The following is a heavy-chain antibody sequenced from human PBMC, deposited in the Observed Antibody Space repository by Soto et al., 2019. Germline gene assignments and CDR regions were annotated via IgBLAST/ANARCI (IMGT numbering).Heavy chain of an antibody. CDR2: ISSDGSTK. CDR1: GFTFSSYG. CDR3: AKEVAVAGDFDY. V-gene: IGHV3-30*18. J-gene: IGHJ4*01. Sequence: GGSLRLSCVASGFTFSSYGIHWVRQGPGQGLEWVAVISSDGSTKYYADSVKGRFTISRENYKKTLYLQMDRLSPEDTAVYYCAKEVAVAGDFDYWGHGTLVTVSS. D-gene: IGHD6-19*01.